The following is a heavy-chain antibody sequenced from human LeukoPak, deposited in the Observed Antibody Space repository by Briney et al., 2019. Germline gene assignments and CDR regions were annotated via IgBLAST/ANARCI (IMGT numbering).Heavy chain of an antibody. J-gene: IGHJ5*02. D-gene: IGHD2-2*01. CDR1: GGSISSSSYY. Sequence: NASETLSLTCTVSGGSISSSSYYWGWIRQPPGKGLEWIGYIYYSGSTNYNPSLKSRVTISVDTSKNQFSLKLSSVTAADTAVYYCARDVVVVVPAAILRWFDPWGQGTLVTVSS. CDR3: ARDVVVVVPAAILRWFDP. CDR2: IYYSGST. V-gene: IGHV4-61*01.